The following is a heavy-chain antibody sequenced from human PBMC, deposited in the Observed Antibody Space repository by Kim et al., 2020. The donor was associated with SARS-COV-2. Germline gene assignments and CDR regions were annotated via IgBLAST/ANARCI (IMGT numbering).Heavy chain of an antibody. D-gene: IGHD5-18*01. CDR3: ARGRTADY. CDR2: INPKDGST. CDR1: GYTFINYY. Sequence: ASVKVSCKASGYTFINYYIHWVRQAPGQGLESMGVINPKDGSTSYTQNFQGRVTMTRDASRSTVYMELSSLRSDDTAVYYCARGRTADYWGQVTLVTVTS. V-gene: IGHV1-46*01. J-gene: IGHJ4*02.